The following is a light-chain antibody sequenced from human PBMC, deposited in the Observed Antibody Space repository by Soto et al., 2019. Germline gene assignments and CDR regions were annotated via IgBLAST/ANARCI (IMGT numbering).Light chain of an antibody. J-gene: IGLJ1*01. CDR2: GNT. Sequence: QSVLPQPPSMSGAPGQRVTISCTGSSSNIGAGYDVHWYQQLPGTAPKLLIYGNTNRPSGVPDRFSGSKSGTSASLAITGLQAEDEADYYCQSHDTSLSGYVFGTGTKVTVL. V-gene: IGLV1-40*01. CDR3: QSHDTSLSGYV. CDR1: SSNIGAGYD.